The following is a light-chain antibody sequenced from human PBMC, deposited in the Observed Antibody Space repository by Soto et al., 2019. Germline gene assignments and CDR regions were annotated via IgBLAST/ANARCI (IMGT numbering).Light chain of an antibody. CDR3: QHYSNWPPT. V-gene: IGKV3-15*01. Sequence: EMVITQSPATLSVSPRERVTLSCRASESVHRNLAWYQQKPGQGPSLLIYYASTRATGVPDRFTGSGSGTEFTLTISSLQSEDFGVYHCQHYSNWPPTFGPGTKVEIK. CDR1: ESVHRN. J-gene: IGKJ3*01. CDR2: YAS.